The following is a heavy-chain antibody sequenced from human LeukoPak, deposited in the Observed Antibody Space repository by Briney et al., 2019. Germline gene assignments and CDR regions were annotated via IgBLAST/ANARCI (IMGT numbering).Heavy chain of an antibody. Sequence: GGSLRLSCAASGFTFSSYGMSWVRQAPGKGLEWVSRINSDGSSTSYADSVKGRFTISRDNAKNTLYLQMNSLRAEDTAVYYCARAYRSLETYFDYWGQGTLVTVSS. V-gene: IGHV3-74*01. CDR2: INSDGSST. J-gene: IGHJ4*02. CDR3: ARAYRSLETYFDY. CDR1: GFTFSSYG. D-gene: IGHD1-14*01.